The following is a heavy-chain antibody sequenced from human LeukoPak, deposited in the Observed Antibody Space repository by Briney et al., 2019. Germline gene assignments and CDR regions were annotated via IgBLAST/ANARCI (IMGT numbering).Heavy chain of an antibody. J-gene: IGHJ4*02. CDR2: ISGSGDTI. CDR1: AFTFSTYE. V-gene: IGHV3-48*03. CDR3: ASVTARDYYTSGSYPPPFDS. Sequence: GWSLRLSCEVSAFTFSTYEMNWVRQAPGKGLEWVSYISGSGDTIYYAASVRGRFTISRDNAKNSLYLQMNSLRAEDTAVYYCASVTARDYYTSGSYPPPFDSWGQGTLLTVSS. D-gene: IGHD3-10*01.